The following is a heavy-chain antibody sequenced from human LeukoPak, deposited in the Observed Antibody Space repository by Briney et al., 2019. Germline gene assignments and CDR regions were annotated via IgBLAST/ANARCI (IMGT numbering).Heavy chain of an antibody. Sequence: SETLSLTCAVYGGSFSGYYWSWIRQPPGEGLEWIGEINHSGSTNYNPSLKSRVTISVDTSKTQFSLKLSSVTAADTAVYYCARVNVDTAMAFDYWGQGTLVTVSS. V-gene: IGHV4-34*01. CDR1: GGSFSGYY. CDR3: ARVNVDTAMAFDY. J-gene: IGHJ4*02. CDR2: INHSGST. D-gene: IGHD5-18*01.